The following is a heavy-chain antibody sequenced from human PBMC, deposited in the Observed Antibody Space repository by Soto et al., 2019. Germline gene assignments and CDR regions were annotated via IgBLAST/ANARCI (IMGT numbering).Heavy chain of an antibody. Sequence: PVGSLILSCSSSVFTFISYSMHLFLQAPVNGPEWVAVISYDGSNKYYADSLKGQFTISRDNSKNTLYLQMNSLRAEDTSVYYCARAGVVTADYIHPADYWGQGTMVTVSS. D-gene: IGHD2-2*01. J-gene: IGHJ4*02. V-gene: IGHV3-30-3*01. CDR3: ARAGVVTADYIHPADY. CDR2: ISYDGSNK. CDR1: VFTFISYS.